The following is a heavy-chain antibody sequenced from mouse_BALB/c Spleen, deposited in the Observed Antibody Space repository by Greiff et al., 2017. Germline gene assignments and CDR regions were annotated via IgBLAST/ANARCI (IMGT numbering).Heavy chain of an antibody. CDR3: TRDYGSSWFAY. J-gene: IGHJ3*01. CDR2: IRLKSNNYAT. V-gene: IGHV6-6*02. Sequence: PGGSMKLSCVASGFTFSNYWMNWVRQSPEKGLEWVAEIRLKSNNYATHYAESVKGRFTISRDDSKSSVYLQMNNLRAEDTGIYYCTRDYGSSWFAYWGQGTLVTVSA. CDR1: GFTFSNYW. D-gene: IGHD1-1*01.